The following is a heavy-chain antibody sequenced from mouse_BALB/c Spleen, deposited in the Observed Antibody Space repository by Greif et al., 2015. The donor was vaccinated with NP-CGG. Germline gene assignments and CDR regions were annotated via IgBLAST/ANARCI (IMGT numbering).Heavy chain of an antibody. D-gene: IGHD1-1*01. CDR1: GFNIKDTY. CDR2: IDPANGDT. Sequence: VQLQQSGAELVKPGASVKLSCTASGFNIKDTYMPWVKQRPEQGLEWIGRIDPANGDTKYDPKFQGKATITADTSSNPAYLQLSRLTSEYAAVYYCAAYYYGSSGFAYWGQGTLVTVSA. J-gene: IGHJ3*01. V-gene: IGHV14-3*02. CDR3: AAYYYGSSGFAY.